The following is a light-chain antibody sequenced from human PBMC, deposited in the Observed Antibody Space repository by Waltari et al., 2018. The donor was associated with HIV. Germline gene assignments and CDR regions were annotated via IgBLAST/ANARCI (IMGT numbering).Light chain of an antibody. CDR1: NSNIGAGYD. CDR2: GDS. Sequence: SVLTQPPSVSGAPGQWVTISCTGNNSNIGAGYDVHWYRQFPGSAPELVVDGDSVRPSGVPDRFSGSKSGVSAPLAISGLQTEDEGDYYCQSYDNNFSGRWVFGGGTKLTVL. CDR3: QSYDNNFSGRWV. J-gene: IGLJ3*02. V-gene: IGLV1-40*01.